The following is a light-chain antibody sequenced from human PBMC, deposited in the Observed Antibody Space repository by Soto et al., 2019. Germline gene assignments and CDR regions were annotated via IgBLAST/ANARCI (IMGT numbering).Light chain of an antibody. CDR1: SXSVSTSYY. V-gene: IGLV8-61*01. Sequence: QTXVTQEXXFSVXXXXXVXLXXXXSSXSVSTSYYPSWYQQTPGQAPRTLIYSTNTRSSGVPDRFSGSILGNKAALTITGAQADDEADYYCALYMGSGIWVFGGGTKLTVL. CDR3: ALYMGSGIWV. CDR2: STN. J-gene: IGLJ3*02.